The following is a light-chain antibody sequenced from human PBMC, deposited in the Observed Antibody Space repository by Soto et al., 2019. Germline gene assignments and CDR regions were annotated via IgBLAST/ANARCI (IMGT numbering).Light chain of an antibody. Sequence: IVMTQSPATLSVSPCQIATLSCRASESVSSHLAWYQQKPGQAPRLLIYDSSTRATGIPARFSGSESGTEFTLTISSLQSEDFAVYYCHHYHNWPMTFGQGTRLEIK. CDR3: HHYHNWPMT. CDR2: DSS. J-gene: IGKJ5*01. V-gene: IGKV3-15*01. CDR1: ESVSSH.